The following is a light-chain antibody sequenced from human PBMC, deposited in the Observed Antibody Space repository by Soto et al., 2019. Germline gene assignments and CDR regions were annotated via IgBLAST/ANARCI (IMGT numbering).Light chain of an antibody. CDR1: QSVSSSY. J-gene: IGKJ1*01. CDR3: QQYGGSPWT. V-gene: IGKV3-20*01. Sequence: EIVMTQSPATLSVSPGERATLSCRASQSVSSSYLAWYQQKPGQAPRLLIYGASTRATGIPARFSGSGSGTDFTLTISRLEPEDFAVYYCQQYGGSPWTFGQGTKVDIK. CDR2: GAS.